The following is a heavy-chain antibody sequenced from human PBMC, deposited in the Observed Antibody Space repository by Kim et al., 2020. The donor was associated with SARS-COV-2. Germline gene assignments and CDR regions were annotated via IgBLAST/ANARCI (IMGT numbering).Heavy chain of an antibody. Sequence: SVKVSCKASGGTFSSYAISWVRQAPGQGLEWMGGIIPIFGTANYAQKFQGRVTITADESTSTAYMELSSLRSEDTAVYYCARVTIRYFDWASAFDIWGQGTMVTVSS. CDR1: GGTFSSYA. D-gene: IGHD3-9*01. CDR3: ARVTIRYFDWASAFDI. CDR2: IIPIFGTA. J-gene: IGHJ3*02. V-gene: IGHV1-69*13.